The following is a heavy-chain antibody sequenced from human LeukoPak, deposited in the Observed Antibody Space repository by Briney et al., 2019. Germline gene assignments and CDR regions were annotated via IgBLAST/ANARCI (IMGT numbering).Heavy chain of an antibody. Sequence: SVKVSCKASGGTFSSYAFSWVRQAPGQGLEWMGGIIPIVGTTNYAQMFQGRVTITADESTSTAYMELSSLRSEDTAVYYCVAGGTSHYFDPWGQGTLVTVSS. D-gene: IGHD2-2*01. CDR3: VAGGTSHYFDP. CDR1: GGTFSSYA. CDR2: IIPIVGTT. J-gene: IGHJ5*02. V-gene: IGHV1-69*13.